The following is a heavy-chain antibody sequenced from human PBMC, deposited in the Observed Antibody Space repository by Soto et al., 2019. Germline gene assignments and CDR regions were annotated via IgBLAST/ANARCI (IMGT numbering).Heavy chain of an antibody. CDR1: GGTFSGYA. CDR3: ARDGGAAAGYYYYYYGMDV. J-gene: IGHJ6*02. Sequence: QVQLEQSGAEVKKAGSSVKVSCKASGGTFSGYAISWVREAPGQGLEWMGAIIPIFGTANYAQKFQGRVTITADEATSAAYMELSSLRSEDTAVYYCARDGGAAAGYYYYYYGMDVWGQGTTVTVSS. V-gene: IGHV1-69*12. D-gene: IGHD6-13*01. CDR2: IIPIFGTA.